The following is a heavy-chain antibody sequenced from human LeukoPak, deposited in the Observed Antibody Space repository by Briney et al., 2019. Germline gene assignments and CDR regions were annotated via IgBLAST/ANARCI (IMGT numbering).Heavy chain of an antibody. V-gene: IGHV3-7*05. CDR2: IKQDGSEK. D-gene: IGHD3-10*01. CDR3: ARDYYGSGSYGWFDP. Sequence: GGSLRLSRAASGFTFSTSWMSWVRQTPGKGLEWVASIKQDGSEKYYVDSVRGRFTISRDNAKNSLSLQMNSLRAEDTAVYYCARDYYGSGSYGWFDPWGQGTLVTVSS. CDR1: GFTFSTSW. J-gene: IGHJ5*02.